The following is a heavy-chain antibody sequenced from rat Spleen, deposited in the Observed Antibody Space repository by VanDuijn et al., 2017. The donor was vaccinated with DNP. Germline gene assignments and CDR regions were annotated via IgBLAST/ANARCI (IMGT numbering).Heavy chain of an antibody. V-gene: IGHV5-58*01. D-gene: IGHD1-4*01. CDR1: GVSFSSYW. J-gene: IGHJ2*01. CDR3: ARGNYPGINTFDY. CDR2: INTDGGST. Sequence: EVQLVESGGGLVQPGRSLKLSCAAAGVSFSSYWMYWIRQAPGKGLEWVASINTDGGSTYYPDSVKGRFTISRDNAKSTLYLQMNSLRSEDTATYYCARGNYPGINTFDYWGQGVMVTVSS.